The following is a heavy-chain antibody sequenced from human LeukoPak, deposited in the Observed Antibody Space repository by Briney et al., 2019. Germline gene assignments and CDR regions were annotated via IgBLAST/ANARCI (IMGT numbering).Heavy chain of an antibody. J-gene: IGHJ4*02. CDR1: AFTFSNYW. Sequence: GASLRLSRAASAFTFSNYWMSWVRQAPGKGLEWVANIKEDGSEKYYVGSVKSRFTISRDNAKNSLYLQMNGLRAEDTAVYYCARTIRVYWGQGGLVIVAS. V-gene: IGHV3-7*02. CDR2: IKEDGSEK. D-gene: IGHD3-10*01. CDR3: ARTIRVY.